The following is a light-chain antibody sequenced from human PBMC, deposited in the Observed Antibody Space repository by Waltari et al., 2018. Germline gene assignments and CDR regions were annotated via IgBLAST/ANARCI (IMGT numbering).Light chain of an antibody. CDR2: EVS. J-gene: IGLJ2*01. CDR1: SSDVGGYNY. Sequence: QSALTQPASVSGSPGQSITISCTGTSSDVGGYNYVSWYQKHPGKAPKLMIYEVSNRPSGVSNRFSGSKSGNTASLTISGLQAEDEADYYCSSYTSSSTLPVVFGGGTKLTVL. V-gene: IGLV2-14*01. CDR3: SSYTSSSTLPVV.